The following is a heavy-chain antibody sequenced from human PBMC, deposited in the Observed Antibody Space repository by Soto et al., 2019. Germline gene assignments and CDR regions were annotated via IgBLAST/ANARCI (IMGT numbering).Heavy chain of an antibody. V-gene: IGHV3-23*01. CDR2: ISGSGGSK. CDR3: AKDYSSGWTYYYYGMDV. J-gene: IGHJ6*02. D-gene: IGHD6-19*01. CDR1: GFTFSSYA. Sequence: GGSLRLSCAASGFTFSSYAMSWVRQAPGKGLEWVSAISGSGGSKYYADSVKGRFTISRDNSKNTLYLQMNSLRAEDTAVYYCAKDYSSGWTYYYYGMDVWGQGTTVTVSS.